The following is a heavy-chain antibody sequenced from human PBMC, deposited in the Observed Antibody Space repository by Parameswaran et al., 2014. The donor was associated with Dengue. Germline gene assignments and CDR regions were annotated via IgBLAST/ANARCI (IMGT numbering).Heavy chain of an antibody. CDR1: GYSFTSYW. D-gene: IGHD5-24*01. V-gene: IGHV5-10-1*01. J-gene: IGHJ6*02. CDR2: IDPSDSYT. Sequence: LKISCKGSGYSFTSYWISWVRQMPGKGLEWMGRIDPSDSYTNYSPSFQGHVTISADKSISTAYLQWSSLKASDTAMYYCARHFGDGYNFYGMDVWGQGTTVTVSS. CDR3: ARHFGDGYNFYGMDV.